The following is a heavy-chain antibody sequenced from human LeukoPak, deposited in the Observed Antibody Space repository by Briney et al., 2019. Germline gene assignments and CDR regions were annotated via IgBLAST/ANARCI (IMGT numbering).Heavy chain of an antibody. Sequence: GGSLRLSCAASGFTFSSYVMHSVRQAPCRGQEWVAVISYDVSNKYYADSAKGRFPISRDNSKNTLYLQMNSLRAEETAVYGCAKFPSPSSSFDYWGQETLVSVSS. CDR1: GFTFSSYV. V-gene: IGHV3-30*18. CDR2: ISYDVSNK. J-gene: IGHJ4*02. D-gene: IGHD2-2*01. CDR3: AKFPSPSSSFDY.